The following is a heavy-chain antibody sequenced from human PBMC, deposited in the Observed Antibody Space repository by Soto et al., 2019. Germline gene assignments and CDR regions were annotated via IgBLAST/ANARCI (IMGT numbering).Heavy chain of an antibody. Sequence: QVQLQESGPGLVKPSGTLSLTCAVSGDSISSTHWWTWVRQPPGKGLEYIGQIFHSGITNYNPSLESRVTISLDKSKIQFSLELTSVTGADTAIYYCARGFSGYCSGGSCSSFDYWGQGTLVTVSS. CDR1: GDSISSTHW. CDR3: ARGFSGYCSGGSCSSFDY. CDR2: IFHSGIT. D-gene: IGHD2-15*01. V-gene: IGHV4-4*02. J-gene: IGHJ4*02.